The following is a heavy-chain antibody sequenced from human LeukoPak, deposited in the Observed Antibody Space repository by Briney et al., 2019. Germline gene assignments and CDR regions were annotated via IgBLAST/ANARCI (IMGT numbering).Heavy chain of an antibody. CDR2: IIPILGIA. Sequence: SVKVSCKASGGTFSSYAISWVRQAPGQGLEWMGRIIPILGIANYAQKFQGRVMITADKSTSTAYMELSSLRSEDTAVYHCAIDGMTLGDYWGQGTLVTVSS. V-gene: IGHV1-69*04. CDR1: GGTFSSYA. CDR3: AIDGMTLGDY. J-gene: IGHJ4*02. D-gene: IGHD2-21*02.